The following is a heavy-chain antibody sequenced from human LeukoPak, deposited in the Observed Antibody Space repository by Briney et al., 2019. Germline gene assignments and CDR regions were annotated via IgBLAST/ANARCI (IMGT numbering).Heavy chain of an antibody. V-gene: IGHV1-69*13. J-gene: IGHJ4*02. CDR2: IIPIFGTA. D-gene: IGHD2-2*01. Sequence: SVKVSCKASGGTFSSYAISWVRQAPGQGLEWMGGIIPIFGTANYAQKFQGRVTITADESTSTAYMELGSLRSEDTAVYYCARDPGYCSSTSCYPYYFDYWGQGTLVTVSS. CDR3: ARDPGYCSSTSCYPYYFDY. CDR1: GGTFSSYA.